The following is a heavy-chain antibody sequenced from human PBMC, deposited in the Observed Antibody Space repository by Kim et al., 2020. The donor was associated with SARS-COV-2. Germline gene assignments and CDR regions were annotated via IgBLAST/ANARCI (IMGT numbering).Heavy chain of an antibody. V-gene: IGHV4-34*01. J-gene: IGHJ5*02. D-gene: IGHD2-21*02. CDR3: ARGGAYCGGDCYSSWFDP. Sequence: SETLSLTCAVYGGSFSGYYWSWIRQPPGKGLEWIGEINHSGSTNYNPSLKSRVTISVDTSKNQFSLKLSSVTAADTAVYYCARGGAYCGGDCYSSWFDPWGQGTLVTVSS. CDR2: INHSGST. CDR1: GGSFSGYY.